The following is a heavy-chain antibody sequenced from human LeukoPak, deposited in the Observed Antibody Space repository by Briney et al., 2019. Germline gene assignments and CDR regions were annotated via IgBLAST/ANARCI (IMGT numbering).Heavy chain of an antibody. Sequence: SETLSLTCTASGCTFSSYDRSWSRQPPGKGLEWIGFIYYSGSTNYNPSLKIRVTISVDTSKNQFSLKLNSVTAADTAVYYCARDVSAGRWVFDYWGQGTLVAVSS. J-gene: IGHJ4*02. CDR2: IYYSGST. V-gene: IGHV4-59*01. CDR3: ARDVSAGRWVFDY. D-gene: IGHD1-26*01. CDR1: GCTFSSYD.